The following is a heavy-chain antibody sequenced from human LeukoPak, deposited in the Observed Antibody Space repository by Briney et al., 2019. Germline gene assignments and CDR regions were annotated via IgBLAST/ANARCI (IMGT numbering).Heavy chain of an antibody. V-gene: IGHV1-46*01. D-gene: IGHD2-2*02. CDR1: GYTFTSYY. Sequence: GASVKVPCKASGYTFTSYYMHWVRQAPGQGLEWMGIINPSGGSTSYAQKFQGRVTMTRDMSTSTVYMELSSLRSEDTAVYYCALQGWGYCSSTSCYTGGWGQGTLVTVSS. CDR2: INPSGGST. J-gene: IGHJ4*02. CDR3: ALQGWGYCSSTSCYTGG.